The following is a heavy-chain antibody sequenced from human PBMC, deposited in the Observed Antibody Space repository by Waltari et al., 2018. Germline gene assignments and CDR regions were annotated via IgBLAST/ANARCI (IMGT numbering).Heavy chain of an antibody. J-gene: IGHJ4*02. CDR3: ARDHEYGGKADY. V-gene: IGHV3-21*01. CDR2: ISYSSSYI. Sequence: EVQLVESGGGVVKPGGSLRLSCAASGFTFSSYNINWVRQAPGKGLEWVSIISYSSSYIYYADSVKGRFTVSRDNAKNSLYLQMNSLRAEDTAVYYCARDHEYGGKADYWGQGTLVTVSS. D-gene: IGHD4-17*01. CDR1: GFTFSSYN.